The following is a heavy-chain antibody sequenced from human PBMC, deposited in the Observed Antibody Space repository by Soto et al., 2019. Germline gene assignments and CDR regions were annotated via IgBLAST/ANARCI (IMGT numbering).Heavy chain of an antibody. V-gene: IGHV3-48*01. D-gene: IGHD3-16*01. CDR3: ARDRGGGGFSH. Sequence: EVQLVESGGDLVQPGGSLRLSCAASGFTFNDYSMHWVRQAPGKGLEWVSYITRSSSPIYYADSVKGRFTISRDNAKNSRYLQMKGLSAGDRAVYYWARDRGGGGFSHWGQGTLVTVSS. CDR2: ITRSSSPI. CDR1: GFTFNDYS. J-gene: IGHJ4*02.